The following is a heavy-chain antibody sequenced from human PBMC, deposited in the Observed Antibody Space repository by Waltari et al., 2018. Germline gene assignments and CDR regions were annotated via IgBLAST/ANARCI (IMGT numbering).Heavy chain of an antibody. CDR2: TRASSGST. CDR3: TKMRRNLPRDIIDN. V-gene: IGHV3-23*01. J-gene: IGHJ4*02. Sequence: EVQLLESGGGLVQRGGSLRLSCAVSGFIFSRFAMRWVRHTPGKGRGWVGGTRASSGSTYYADSVQGRFTISRDNSKKRVFLQMNSLRAEDTATYYCTKMRRNLPRDIIDNWGQGTQVIIAS. CDR1: GFIFSRFA.